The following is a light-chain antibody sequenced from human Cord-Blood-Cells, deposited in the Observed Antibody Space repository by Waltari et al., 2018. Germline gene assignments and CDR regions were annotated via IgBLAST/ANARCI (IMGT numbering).Light chain of an antibody. CDR3: QQRFT. J-gene: IGKJ3*01. V-gene: IGKV3-11*01. CDR1: QSVSSY. Sequence: EIVLTQSPATLSLSPGARATLSCRASQSVSSYLAWYQQKPGQAPRLLIYDASNRATGIPARFSGSGSGTDFTLTISSLEPEDFAVYYCQQRFTFGPGTKVDIK. CDR2: DAS.